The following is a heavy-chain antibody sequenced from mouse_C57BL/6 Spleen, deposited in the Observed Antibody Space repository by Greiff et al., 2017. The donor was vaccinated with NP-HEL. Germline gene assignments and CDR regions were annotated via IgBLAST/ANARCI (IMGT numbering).Heavy chain of an antibody. CDR2: ISYDGSN. CDR1: GYSITSGYY. D-gene: IGHD3-3*01. V-gene: IGHV3-6*01. Sequence: VQLKESGPGLVKPSQSLSLTCSVTGYSITSGYYWNWIRQFPGNKLEWMGYISYDGSNNYNPSLKNRISITRDTSKNQFFLKLNSVTTEDTATYYCARRGRGYAMDYWGQGTSVTVSS. CDR3: ARRGRGYAMDY. J-gene: IGHJ4*01.